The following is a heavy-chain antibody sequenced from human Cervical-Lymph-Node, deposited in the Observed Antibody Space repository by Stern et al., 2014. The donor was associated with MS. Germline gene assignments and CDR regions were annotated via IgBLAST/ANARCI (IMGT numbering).Heavy chain of an antibody. CDR1: GYTFITSY. CDR3: ARDTSDGGTFDAFDF. V-gene: IGHV1-46*01. D-gene: IGHD2-15*01. CDR2: IIPRGGSA. Sequence: PLVQSGAELKKPRPSVTVSCQASGYTFITSYMHWVRHAPAHGLDWLGLIIPRGGSANYAQKFQGPVTMHSHTSTHNLYIVFTSLKAEYTAVYYCARDTSDGGTFDAFDFWGQGTMVTVSS. J-gene: IGHJ3*01.